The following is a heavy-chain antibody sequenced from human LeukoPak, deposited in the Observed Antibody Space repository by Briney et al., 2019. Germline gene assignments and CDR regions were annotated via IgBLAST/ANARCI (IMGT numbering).Heavy chain of an antibody. V-gene: IGHV3-30*02. J-gene: IGHJ4*02. Sequence: PGGSLRLSCAASGFTFSTFGMHWVRRAPGKGLEWVAFIRYDGSDKYYGDSVKGRFTISRDNSKNTLYLQMNSLRPEDTAVYYCAKDTGSGSYSIYTYYFDYWGQGTLVTVSS. CDR2: IRYDGSDK. CDR1: GFTFSTFG. D-gene: IGHD3-10*01. CDR3: AKDTGSGSYSIYTYYFDY.